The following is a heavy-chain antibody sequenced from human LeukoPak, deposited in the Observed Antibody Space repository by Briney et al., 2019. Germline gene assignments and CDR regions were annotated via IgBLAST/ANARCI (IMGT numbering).Heavy chain of an antibody. CDR2: INPNSGGT. J-gene: IGHJ4*02. D-gene: IGHD2-2*01. Sequence: ASVKVSCKASGYTFTGYYMHWVRQAPGQGLEWMGWINPNSGGTNYAQKFQGRVTMTRDTSISTAYMELSRLRSDDTAVYYCARDPLSIVVVPAAMGFDYWGQGTLVTVSS. CDR1: GYTFTGYY. CDR3: ARDPLSIVVVPAAMGFDY. V-gene: IGHV1-2*02.